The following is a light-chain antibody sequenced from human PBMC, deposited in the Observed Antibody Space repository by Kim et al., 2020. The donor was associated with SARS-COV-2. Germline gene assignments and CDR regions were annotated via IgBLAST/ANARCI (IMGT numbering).Light chain of an antibody. V-gene: IGKV4-1*01. CDR3: QQYYSTPIT. J-gene: IGKJ5*01. CDR1: RSVLYSSNNKNY. CDR2: WAS. Sequence: ATINCKSSRSVLYSSNNKNYLAWYQQKPGQPPKLLIYWASTRESGVPDRFSGSGSGTDFTLTISSLQAEDVAVYYCQQYYSTPITFGQEPRLEIK.